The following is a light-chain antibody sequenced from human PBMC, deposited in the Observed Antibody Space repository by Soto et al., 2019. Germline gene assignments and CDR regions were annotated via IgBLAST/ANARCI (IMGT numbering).Light chain of an antibody. V-gene: IGLV2-23*02. CDR3: CSYAGSSPLYV. CDR2: EVS. CDR1: SSDVGSYNL. J-gene: IGLJ1*01. Sequence: QCVLTRPASGSGAAGGGITISCTGTSSDVGSYNLVSWYQQHPGKAPKLMIYEVSKRPSGVSNRFSGSKSGNTASLTISGLQAEDEADYYCCSYAGSSPLYVFGTGTKVTVL.